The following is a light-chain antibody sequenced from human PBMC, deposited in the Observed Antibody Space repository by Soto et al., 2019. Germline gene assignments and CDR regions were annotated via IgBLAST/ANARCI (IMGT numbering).Light chain of an antibody. CDR3: HQGYSTPWM. Sequence: DIQMTQSPSSLSASVGDRVTITCRASQSISSYLNWYQQKPGKAPKLLIYAASSLQSGVPSRFSGSGSVTDFTLTISSLRPEDFATYYCHQGYSTPWMFGQGTKVEIK. CDR1: QSISSY. CDR2: AAS. V-gene: IGKV1-39*01. J-gene: IGKJ1*01.